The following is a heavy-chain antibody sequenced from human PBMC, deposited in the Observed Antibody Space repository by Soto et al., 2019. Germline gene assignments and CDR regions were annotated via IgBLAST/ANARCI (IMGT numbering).Heavy chain of an antibody. CDR3: AYSSTPFDY. V-gene: IGHV3-23*01. CDR1: GFTFSSYA. D-gene: IGHD6-13*01. J-gene: IGHJ4*02. Sequence: EVQLLESGGGLVQPGGSLRLSCAASGFTFSSYAMSWVRQAPGKGLGWVSAISGSGGSTYYADSVKGRFTISRDNSLNTLYLQMSSLRAEDTAVYYCAYSSTPFDYGGQGTLVTVSS. CDR2: ISGSGGST.